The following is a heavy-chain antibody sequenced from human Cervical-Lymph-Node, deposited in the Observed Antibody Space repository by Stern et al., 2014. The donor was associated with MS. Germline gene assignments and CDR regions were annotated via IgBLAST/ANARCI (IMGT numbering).Heavy chain of an antibody. CDR3: ARDSSSWYAIDY. V-gene: IGHV3-21*01. J-gene: IGHJ4*02. D-gene: IGHD6-13*01. CDR2: ISSSSSYI. CDR1: GFTFSSYS. Sequence: EVQLVESGGGLVKPGGSLRLSCAAYGFTFSSYSMKWVRQAPGKGLEWVSSISSSSSYIYYADSVKGRFTISRDNAKNSLYLQMNSLRAEDTAVYYCARDSSSWYAIDYWGQGTLVTVSS.